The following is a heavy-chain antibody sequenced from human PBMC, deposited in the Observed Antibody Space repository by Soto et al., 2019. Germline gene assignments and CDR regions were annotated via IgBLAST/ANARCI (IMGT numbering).Heavy chain of an antibody. J-gene: IGHJ3*02. CDR2: IYHSGST. CDR3: ASLKLELLAFDI. CDR1: GGSISSGGYS. V-gene: IGHV4-30-2*01. D-gene: IGHD1-7*01. Sequence: SETLSLTCAVSGGSISSGGYSWSWIRQPPGKGLEWIGYIYHSGSTYYNPSLKSRVTISVDRSKNQFSLKLSSVTAADTAVYYCASLKLELLAFDIWGQGTMVTVSS.